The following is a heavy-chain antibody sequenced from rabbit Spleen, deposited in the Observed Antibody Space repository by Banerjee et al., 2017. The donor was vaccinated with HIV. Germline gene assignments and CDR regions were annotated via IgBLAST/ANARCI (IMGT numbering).Heavy chain of an antibody. Sequence: QSLGESGGGLVQPEGSLTLTCTASGFSFSSSDYICWVRQAPGKGLEWISCIAGSSSDFTYSATWAKGRFTISKTSSTTVTLQMTSLTVADTATYFCARDTGSSFSSYGMDLGGPGTLVTVS. V-gene: IGHV1S40*01. D-gene: IGHD8-1*01. CDR1: GFSFSSSDY. CDR3: ARDTGSSFSSYGMDL. J-gene: IGHJ6*01. CDR2: IAGSSSDFT.